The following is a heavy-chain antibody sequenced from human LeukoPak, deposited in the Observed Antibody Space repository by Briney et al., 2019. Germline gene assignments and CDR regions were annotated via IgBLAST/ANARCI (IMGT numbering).Heavy chain of an antibody. Sequence: SETLSLTCTVSSGSISTSNYYWGWVRQPPGKALEWIGNIFYSGSTYYSPSLKSRVTISVDTSKNQFSLKLSSVTAADTAVYYCARGALMVRGVIISTSWFDPWGQGTLVTVSS. J-gene: IGHJ5*02. CDR2: IFYSGST. D-gene: IGHD3-10*01. V-gene: IGHV4-39*07. CDR1: SGSISTSNYY. CDR3: ARGALMVRGVIISTSWFDP.